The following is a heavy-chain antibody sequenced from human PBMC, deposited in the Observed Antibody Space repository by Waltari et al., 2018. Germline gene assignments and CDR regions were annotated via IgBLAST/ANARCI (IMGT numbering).Heavy chain of an antibody. CDR3: ARGAEMQLVGAFDI. CDR2: IIPIFGTA. CDR1: GGTFSSSA. J-gene: IGHJ3*02. V-gene: IGHV1-69*15. D-gene: IGHD6-6*01. Sequence: QFQLVHSGAEVKKPGSSVEVSCNAAGGTFSSSALSRVRQAAGQGLEGMGRIIPIFGTANYAQKFQGRVTITADESTSTAYMELSSLRSEETAVYYCARGAEMQLVGAFDIWGQGTMVTVSS.